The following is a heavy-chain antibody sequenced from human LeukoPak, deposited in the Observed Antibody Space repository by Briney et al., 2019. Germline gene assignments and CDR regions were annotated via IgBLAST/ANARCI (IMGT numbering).Heavy chain of an antibody. CDR3: AGGAYDSSGSLDY. CDR2: ISYDGSNT. Sequence: GGSLRLSCAASGFTFSSYAMHWVRQAPGKGLEWVAVISYDGSNTYYGDSAKGRFTISRDNSKNTLYLQMNSLRAEDPTVYYCAGGAYDSSGSLDYWGQGTLVTVSS. CDR1: GFTFSSYA. V-gene: IGHV3-30-3*01. J-gene: IGHJ4*02. D-gene: IGHD3-22*01.